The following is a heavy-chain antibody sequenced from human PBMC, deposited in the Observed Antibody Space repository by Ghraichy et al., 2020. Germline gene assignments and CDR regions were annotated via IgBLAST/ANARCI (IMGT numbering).Heavy chain of an antibody. CDR1: GFSLSTTSEG. J-gene: IGHJ4*02. Sequence: SGPRVKPTQTLTLTCTFSGFSLSTTSEGVGWVRQPPGKALEWLALIYWNDIKRYRPSLKNRLTITKDTSKNQVVLTMTNMDPVDTATYYCGHIALGLHLAYWGQGMLVTVSS. D-gene: IGHD5-24*01. CDR3: GHIALGLHLAY. CDR2: IYWNDIK. V-gene: IGHV2-5*01.